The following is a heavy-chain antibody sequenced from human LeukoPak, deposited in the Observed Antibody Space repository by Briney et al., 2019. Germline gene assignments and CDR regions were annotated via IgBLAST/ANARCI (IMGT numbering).Heavy chain of an antibody. J-gene: IGHJ6*02. CDR1: GYTFTSYD. CDR2: MNPNSGNT. D-gene: IGHD3-10*01. V-gene: IGHV1-8*01. CDR3: ASYGSGSYYYYYGMDV. Sequence: ASVKVSCKASGYTFTSYDINWVRQATGQGLEWMGWMNPNSGNTGYAQKFQGRVTMTRNTSISTAYMELSSLRSEDTAVYYCASYGSGSYYYYYGMDVWGQGTTVTVSS.